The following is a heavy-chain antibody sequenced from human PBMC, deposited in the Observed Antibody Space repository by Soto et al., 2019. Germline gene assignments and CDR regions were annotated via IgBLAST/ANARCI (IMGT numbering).Heavy chain of an antibody. J-gene: IGHJ5*02. Sequence: PSETLSLTYTVSGDPVTSGTYFWTWIRQPPGKGLEWIGYIYYSGHTKYNPSLESRVTMSLHTFKNQFSLQLNSVTAADTAVYYCARGVVVDFDPWGQGTLVTVS. D-gene: IGHD2-21*01. CDR3: ARGVVVDFDP. CDR1: GDPVTSGTYF. CDR2: IYYSGHT. V-gene: IGHV4-61*01.